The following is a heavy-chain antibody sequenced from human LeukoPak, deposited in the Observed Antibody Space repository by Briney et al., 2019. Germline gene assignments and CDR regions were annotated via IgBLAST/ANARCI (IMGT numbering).Heavy chain of an antibody. CDR3: ANEVSHQQLWLLDY. D-gene: IGHD5-18*01. J-gene: IGHJ4*02. CDR1: GFPFSSYA. V-gene: IGHV3-23*01. CDR2: ISGSGGST. Sequence: QPGGDLRLYCAASGFPFSSYAMSWVRQAPGTGLEWVSAISGSGGSTYYAQSVKGRFTIPSHNSKNTLYLQMNSLRREDTAVYYCANEVSHQQLWLLDYWGQGTLVSVSS.